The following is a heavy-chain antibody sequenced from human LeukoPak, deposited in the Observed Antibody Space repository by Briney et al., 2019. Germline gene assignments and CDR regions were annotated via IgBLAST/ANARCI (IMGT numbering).Heavy chain of an antibody. D-gene: IGHD1-26*01. Sequence: GGSLRLSCAASGFTFSSHGMNWLRQAPGKGLEWVSGISPSGDILYYADSVKGQFTISRDNSKNTVYLQMNSLRSEDTAVYYCAREGIEYSGSYYNAFDIWGQGTMVTVSS. CDR1: GFTFSSHG. J-gene: IGHJ3*02. CDR3: AREGIEYSGSYYNAFDI. V-gene: IGHV3-23*01. CDR2: ISPSGDIL.